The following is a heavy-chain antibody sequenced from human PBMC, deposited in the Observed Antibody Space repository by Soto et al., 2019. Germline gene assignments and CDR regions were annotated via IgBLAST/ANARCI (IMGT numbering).Heavy chain of an antibody. Sequence: SETLSLTCTVSGGSISSSSYYWGWIRQPTGKGLEWIGSIYYSGSTYYNPSLKSRVTISVDTSKNQFSLKLSSVTAADTAVYYCARLPAAAYYYYYYYGMDVWGQGTTVTVSS. V-gene: IGHV4-39*01. J-gene: IGHJ6*02. CDR1: GGSISSSSYY. CDR3: ARLPAAAYYYYYYYGMDV. CDR2: IYYSGST. D-gene: IGHD2-2*01.